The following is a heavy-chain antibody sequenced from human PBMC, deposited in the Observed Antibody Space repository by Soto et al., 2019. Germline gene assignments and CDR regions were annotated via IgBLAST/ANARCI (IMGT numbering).Heavy chain of an antibody. CDR2: IYYSGST. Sequence: PSETLSLTCTFSVVSISSSSYYCGWIRQPPWKGLEWIGSIYYSGSTYYNPSLKSRVTISVDTSKNQFSLKLSSVTAADTAVYYCARPYYYGSGSYKKGGYYFEYWGQGTLVNVSS. D-gene: IGHD3-10*01. CDR3: ARPYYYGSGSYKKGGYYFEY. CDR1: VVSISSSSYY. V-gene: IGHV4-39*01. J-gene: IGHJ4*02.